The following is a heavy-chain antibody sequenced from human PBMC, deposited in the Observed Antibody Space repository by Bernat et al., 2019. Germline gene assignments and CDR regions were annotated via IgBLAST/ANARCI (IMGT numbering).Heavy chain of an antibody. CDR1: GFTFSNYA. V-gene: IGHV3-23*01. D-gene: IGHD1-14*01. CDR2: IAGSGGRT. Sequence: EVQLLESGGGLVQPGGSLRLSCTASGFTFSNYAMNWVRQAPGKGLEWVSRIAGSGGRTEYADSVKGRFTISRDNSKSTLCLQMNSLRADDKAVYYCAKDYNNGRSEFDRWGQGTLVTVSS. CDR3: AKDYNNGRSEFDR. J-gene: IGHJ4*02.